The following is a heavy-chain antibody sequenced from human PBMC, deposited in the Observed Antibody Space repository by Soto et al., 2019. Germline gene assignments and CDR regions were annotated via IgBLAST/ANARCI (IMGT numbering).Heavy chain of an antibody. J-gene: IGHJ5*02. D-gene: IGHD6-13*01. CDR3: ARGGQQQLDDNWFDP. Sequence: SETLSLTCTVSGGSISSYYWSWIRQPPGKGLEWIGYIYYSGSTNYNPSLKSRVTISVDTSKNQFSLKLSSVTAADTAVYYCARGGQQQLDDNWFDPWGQGTLVTVSS. CDR2: IYYSGST. V-gene: IGHV4-59*01. CDR1: GGSISSYY.